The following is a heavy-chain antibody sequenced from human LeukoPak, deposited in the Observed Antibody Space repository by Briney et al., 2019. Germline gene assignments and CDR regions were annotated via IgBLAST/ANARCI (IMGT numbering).Heavy chain of an antibody. CDR1: GFTVSTNY. Sequence: PGGSLRLSCAASGFTVSTNYMSWVRQAPGKGLEWVSVISSGGTPYYADSVKGRFTISRDSSENTLYLQMHSLRAEDTAVYYCARYYGSGSYYTDYWGQGTLVTVSS. CDR3: ARYYGSGSYYTDY. CDR2: ISSGGTP. D-gene: IGHD3-10*01. J-gene: IGHJ4*02. V-gene: IGHV3-66*01.